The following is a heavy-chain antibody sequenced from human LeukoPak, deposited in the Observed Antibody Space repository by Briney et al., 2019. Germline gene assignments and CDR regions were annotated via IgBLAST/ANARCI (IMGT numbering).Heavy chain of an antibody. J-gene: IGHJ4*02. CDR1: GGTFSSYS. Sequence: SVKVSCKASGGTFSSYSISWVRQAPGQGLEWMGRIIPVLDIANYAQKFQGRVTITADKSTSTAYMELNSLRSEDTAVYYCARDDRDGYNYGYWGQGTLVTVSS. CDR2: IIPVLDIA. V-gene: IGHV1-69*04. D-gene: IGHD5-24*01. CDR3: ARDDRDGYNYGY.